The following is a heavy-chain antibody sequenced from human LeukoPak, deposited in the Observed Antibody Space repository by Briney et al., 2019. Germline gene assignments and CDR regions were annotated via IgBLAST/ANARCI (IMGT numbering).Heavy chain of an antibody. CDR2: ISWNSGSA. V-gene: IGHV3-9*01. J-gene: IGHJ4*02. CDR1: GFNFDDYS. Sequence: GRSLRLSCAASGFNFDDYSTHWIRQAPGKGLEWVSGISWNSGSAGYADSVKGRFTISRDNAKNSLYLQMNSLRTEDTALYYCAKDRTYSGYDALDYWGQGTLVTVSS. D-gene: IGHD5-12*01. CDR3: AKDRTYSGYDALDY.